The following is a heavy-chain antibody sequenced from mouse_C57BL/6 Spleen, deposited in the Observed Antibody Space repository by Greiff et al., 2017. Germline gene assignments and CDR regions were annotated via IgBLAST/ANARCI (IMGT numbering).Heavy chain of an antibody. V-gene: IGHV1-15*01. CDR2: IDPETGGT. D-gene: IGHD1-1*01. Sequence: VQLKESGAELVRPGASVTLSCKASGYTFTDYEMHWVKQTPVHGLEWIGAIDPETGGTAYNQKFKGKAILTADKSSSTAYMKLRSLTSEDSAVYYCTILYYGGFDYWGQGTTLTVSS. CDR1: GYTFTDYE. CDR3: TILYYGGFDY. J-gene: IGHJ2*01.